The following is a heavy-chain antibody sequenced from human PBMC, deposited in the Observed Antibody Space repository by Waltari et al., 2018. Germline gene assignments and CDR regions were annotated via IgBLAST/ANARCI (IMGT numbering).Heavy chain of an antibody. CDR3: ARGGYSSGWPLFDY. D-gene: IGHD6-19*01. CDR1: GGSISSYY. J-gene: IGHJ4*02. CDR2: IYYRGST. Sequence: QVQLQESGPGLVKPSETLSLTCTVSGGSISSYYWRWIRQPPGKGLEWIVYIYYRGSTNYNPSLKSRVTISVDTSKNQFSLKLSSVTAADTAVYYCARGGYSSGWPLFDYWGQGTLVTVSS. V-gene: IGHV4-59*01.